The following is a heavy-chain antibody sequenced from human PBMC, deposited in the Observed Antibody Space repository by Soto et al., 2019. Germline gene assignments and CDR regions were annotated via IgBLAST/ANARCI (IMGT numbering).Heavy chain of an antibody. J-gene: IGHJ4*02. D-gene: IGHD2-8*02. CDR2: ISSDGSKE. CDR3: TGEVASGY. V-gene: IGHV3-30*03. Sequence: QVQLVESGGGVVQPGRSLRLSCAASGVTFSSHGMHWARQAPGKGLEWVALISSDGSKEYYADSVKGRFTISRDNSKNTLYLQMNSLRAEDTAMYYCTGEVASGYWGQGTLVTVSS. CDR1: GVTFSSHG.